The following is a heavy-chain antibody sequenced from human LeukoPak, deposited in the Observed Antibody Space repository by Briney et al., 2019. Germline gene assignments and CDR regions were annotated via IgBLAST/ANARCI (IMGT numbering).Heavy chain of an antibody. CDR3: ARAWSGNYWPHFDH. J-gene: IGHJ4*02. CDR1: GYTFTSYG. CDR2: IIPVSQTI. Sequence: GASVKVSCKASGYTFTSYGISWVRQAPGQGLEWMGKIIPVSQTINYAQKFQGRATITADESATTVYMDLNNLKSDDTAVYYCARAWSGNYWPHFDHWGQGTLVTVSS. V-gene: IGHV1-69*13. D-gene: IGHD1-26*01.